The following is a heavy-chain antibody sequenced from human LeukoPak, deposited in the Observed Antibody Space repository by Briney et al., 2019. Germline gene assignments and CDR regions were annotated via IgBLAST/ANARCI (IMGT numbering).Heavy chain of an antibody. CDR2: IHYSGST. V-gene: IGHV4-59*08. D-gene: IGHD2-21*02. CDR3: ARAYCGGDCLGWYFDL. CDR1: GGSISSYY. Sequence: SETLSLTCTVSGGSISSYYWSWIRQPPGKGLEWIGHIHYSGSTNYNPSLKSRVTISVDTSKNQFSLKLSSVTAADTAVYYCARAYCGGDCLGWYFDLWGRGTLVTVSS. J-gene: IGHJ2*01.